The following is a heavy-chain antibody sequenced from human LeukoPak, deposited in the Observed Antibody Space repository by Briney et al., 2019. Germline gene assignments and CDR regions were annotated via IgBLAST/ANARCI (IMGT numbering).Heavy chain of an antibody. J-gene: IGHJ4*02. Sequence: SETLSLTCAVYGGSFSGYYWSLIRQPPGKGLEWIGEINHSGSTNYNPSLKSRVTISVDTSKNQFSLKLSSVTAADTAVYYCARGVYDYVWGSYQAKYYFDYWGQGTLVTVSS. CDR3: ARGVYDYVWGSYQAKYYFDY. D-gene: IGHD3-16*02. CDR1: GGSFSGYY. V-gene: IGHV4-34*01. CDR2: INHSGST.